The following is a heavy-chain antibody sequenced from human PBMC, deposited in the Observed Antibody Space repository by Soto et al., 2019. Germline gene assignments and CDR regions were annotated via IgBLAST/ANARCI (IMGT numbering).Heavy chain of an antibody. Sequence: QVQLVQSGAEVKKPGSSVKVSCKASGGTFSSYAISWVRQAPGQGLEWMGGIIPIFGTANYAQKFQGGVTMTADESTGTALMEWGSLGSEDTAVYYCESGQRWFDYWVQGTVVTVSS. CDR3: ESGQRWFDY. D-gene: IGHD5-18*01. CDR2: IIPIFGTA. V-gene: IGHV1-69*12. CDR1: GGTFSSYA. J-gene: IGHJ4*02.